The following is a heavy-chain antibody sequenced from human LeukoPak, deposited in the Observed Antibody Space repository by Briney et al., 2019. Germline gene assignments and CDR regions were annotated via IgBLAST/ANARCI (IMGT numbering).Heavy chain of an antibody. CDR3: ARGMSRGVMDAY. V-gene: IGHV3-11*06. CDR1: RFTFSDYY. J-gene: IGHJ4*02. D-gene: IGHD3-10*01. Sequence: GSLRLSCAASRFTFSDYYMSWIRPATGKGLEWVSYISSSSSYTNYADSVKGRFPISRDKAKNSLYLQMNSLRAEDTAVYYCARGMSRGVMDAYWGQGTLVTVSS. CDR2: ISSSSSYT.